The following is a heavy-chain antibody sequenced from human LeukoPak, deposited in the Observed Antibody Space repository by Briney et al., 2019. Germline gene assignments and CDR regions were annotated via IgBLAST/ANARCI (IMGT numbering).Heavy chain of an antibody. Sequence: SETLSLTCTVSGGSISSGGYYWSWIRQPPGKGLEWIGYIYYSGSTYYNPSLKSRVTISVDTSKNQFSLKLSSVTAADTAVYYCARANNYCSSTSCYGMDVWGQGTTVTVSS. CDR3: ARANNYCSSTSCYGMDV. V-gene: IGHV4-30-4*01. CDR2: IYYSGST. CDR1: GGSISSGGYY. D-gene: IGHD2-2*01. J-gene: IGHJ6*02.